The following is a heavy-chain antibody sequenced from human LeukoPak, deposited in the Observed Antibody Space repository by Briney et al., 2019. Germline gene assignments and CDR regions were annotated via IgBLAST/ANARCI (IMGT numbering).Heavy chain of an antibody. CDR2: ISAYNGNT. CDR3: ARARTYYYDSSGYYSPFYYYYYYMDV. Sequence: ASVKVSCKASGYTFTSYGISWVRQAPGQGLEWMGWISAYNGNTNYAQKLQGRVTMTTDTSTSTAYMELRSLRSDDTAVYYCARARTYYYDSSGYYSPFYYYYYYMDVWGKGTTVTVSS. J-gene: IGHJ6*03. D-gene: IGHD3-22*01. V-gene: IGHV1-18*01. CDR1: GYTFTSYG.